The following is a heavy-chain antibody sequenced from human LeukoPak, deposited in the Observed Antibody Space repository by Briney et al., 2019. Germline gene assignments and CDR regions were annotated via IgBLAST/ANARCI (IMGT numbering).Heavy chain of an antibody. D-gene: IGHD3-10*01. V-gene: IGHV1-2*02. J-gene: IGHJ5*02. Sequence: ASVKVSCKASGYTFTGYYMHWVRQAPGQGLEWMGWINPNSGGTNYAQKFQGRVTMTRDTSISTAYMELSRLRSDDTAVHYCARQASRITMVRGVLWFDPWGQGTLVTVSS. CDR3: ARQASRITMVRGVLWFDP. CDR2: INPNSGGT. CDR1: GYTFTGYY.